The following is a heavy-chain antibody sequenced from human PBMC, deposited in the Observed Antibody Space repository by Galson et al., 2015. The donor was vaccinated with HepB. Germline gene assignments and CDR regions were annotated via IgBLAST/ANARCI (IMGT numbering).Heavy chain of an antibody. V-gene: IGHV1-18*01. Sequence: SVKVSCKASGYSFVSYGITWVRQAPGQGLEWMGWINTYNGNTKYAQNLQGRITMTKDTSTSTAYMELRSLRSDDTAVYYCARVVYYYDNSGSSHFNHWGQGTLVTVSS. CDR3: ARVVYYYDNSGSSHFNH. CDR1: GYSFVSYG. J-gene: IGHJ4*02. D-gene: IGHD3-22*01. CDR2: INTYNGNT.